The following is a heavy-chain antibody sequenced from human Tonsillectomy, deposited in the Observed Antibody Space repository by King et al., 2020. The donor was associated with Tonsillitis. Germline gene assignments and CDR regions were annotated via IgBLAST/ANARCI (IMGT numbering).Heavy chain of an antibody. Sequence: LQLQESGSGLVKPSQTLSLTCAVSGGSITSGVYSWNWIRQPPGKGLEWIGYIYHSGSTYYNPSLKSRVTISVDRSKNQFSLKLSSVTAADTAVYYCARWYHVYCGGDCYSAYFDYWGQGTLVTVSS. CDR2: IYHSGST. V-gene: IGHV4-30-2*01. J-gene: IGHJ4*02. CDR3: ARWYHVYCGGDCYSAYFDY. CDR1: GGSITSGVYS. D-gene: IGHD2-21*02.